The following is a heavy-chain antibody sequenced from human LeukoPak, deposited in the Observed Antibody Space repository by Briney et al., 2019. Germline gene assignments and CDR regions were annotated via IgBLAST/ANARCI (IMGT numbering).Heavy chain of an antibody. J-gene: IGHJ3*02. CDR1: GDSVSYNVAA. Sequence: SQTLSLTCAISGDSVSYNVAAWNWIRQSPSRGLEWLGRTLYRSQWYNDYAESAKSRITINPDTSKNQFTLQLKSVTPEDTAVYYCARGMAGNDAFDIWGQGTMVTVSS. CDR2: TLYRSQWYN. CDR3: ARGMAGNDAFDI. D-gene: IGHD6-19*01. V-gene: IGHV6-1*01.